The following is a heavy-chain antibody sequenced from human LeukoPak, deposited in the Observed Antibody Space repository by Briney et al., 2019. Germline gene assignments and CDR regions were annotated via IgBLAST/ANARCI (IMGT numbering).Heavy chain of an antibody. CDR3: ARGVSEGDYPAYAFDI. D-gene: IGHD4-17*01. V-gene: IGHV4-38-2*02. CDR1: GYSISSGYY. CDR2: IYHSGST. Sequence: PSETLSLTCTVSGYSISSGYYWGWIRQPPGKGLEWIGSIYHSGSTYYNPSLKSRVTISVDTSKNQFSLKLSSVTAADTAVYYCARGVSEGDYPAYAFDIWGQGTMVTVSS. J-gene: IGHJ3*02.